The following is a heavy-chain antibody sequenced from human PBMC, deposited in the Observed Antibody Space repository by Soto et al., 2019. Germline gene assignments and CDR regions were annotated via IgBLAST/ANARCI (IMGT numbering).Heavy chain of an antibody. CDR2: MNPNSGNT. CDR3: ARMTVGARPRLAYYGMDV. CDR1: GYTFTSYD. J-gene: IGHJ6*02. D-gene: IGHD1-26*01. Sequence: GXSDKVSFKASGYTFTSYDINWVRQATGQGLEWMGWMNPNSGNTGYAQKFQGRVTMTRNTSISTAYMELSSLRSEDTAVYYCARMTVGARPRLAYYGMDVWGQGTTVTVYS. V-gene: IGHV1-8*01.